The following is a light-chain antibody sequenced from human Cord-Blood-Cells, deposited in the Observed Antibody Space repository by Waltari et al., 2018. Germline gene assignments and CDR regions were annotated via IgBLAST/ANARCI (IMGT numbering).Light chain of an antibody. Sequence: DIVMTQSPDSLAVSLGARATINCKSSQSVLYSSNNKNYLAVYQQKPGQPPKLLIYWASTRESGVPDRFSGCGSGTDFTLTISSLQAEDVAVYYCQQYYSTPWTFDEGTKVEIK. J-gene: IGKJ1*01. CDR2: WAS. V-gene: IGKV4-1*01. CDR3: QQYYSTPWT. CDR1: QSVLYSSNNKNY.